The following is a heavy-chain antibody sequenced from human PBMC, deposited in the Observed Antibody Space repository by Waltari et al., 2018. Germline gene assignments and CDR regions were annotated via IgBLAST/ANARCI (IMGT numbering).Heavy chain of an antibody. CDR3: ARGYYDFWSGLYYYYYYGMDV. J-gene: IGHJ6*02. D-gene: IGHD3-3*01. Sequence: QVQLVQSGAEVKKPGASVKVSCKASGYTFTSYGISWVRQAPGQGLEWMGWISAYNGNTNYAQKLQGRVTMTTDTSTSTAYMELRSLRSDDTAVYYCARGYYDFWSGLYYYYYYGMDVWGQGTTVTVSS. CDR1: GYTFTSYG. CDR2: ISAYNGNT. V-gene: IGHV1-18*01.